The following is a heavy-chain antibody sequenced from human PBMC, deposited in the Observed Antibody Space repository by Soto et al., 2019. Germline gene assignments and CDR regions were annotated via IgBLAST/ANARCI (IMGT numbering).Heavy chain of an antibody. J-gene: IGHJ5*02. CDR1: GFTFSSYG. CDR3: ARPKAVAGRNGSDP. D-gene: IGHD6-19*01. CDR2: ILYDGSSK. V-gene: IGHV3-33*01. Sequence: QVQLVESGGGVVQPGTSLRLSCVTSGFTFSSYGMHWVRQAPGKGLEWVSVILYDGSSKYYADSVKGRFTISRDYSKKRLYVKKKSPRDEETAVYYCARPKAVAGRNGSDPWGQGTQVTVSS.